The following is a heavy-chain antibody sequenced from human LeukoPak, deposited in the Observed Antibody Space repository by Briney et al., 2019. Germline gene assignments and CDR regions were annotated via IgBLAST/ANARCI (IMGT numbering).Heavy chain of an antibody. CDR3: ARDDSSSSQLDY. J-gene: IGHJ4*02. Sequence: ASVKVSCKASAYTFTAYYMHWVRQAPGQGLEWMGRISPNSGGTNYAQKFQGRVTITRDASISTAYMELSRLRSDDTAVYYCARDDSSSSQLDYWGQGTLVTVSS. D-gene: IGHD6-6*01. CDR2: ISPNSGGT. CDR1: AYTFTAYY. V-gene: IGHV1-2*06.